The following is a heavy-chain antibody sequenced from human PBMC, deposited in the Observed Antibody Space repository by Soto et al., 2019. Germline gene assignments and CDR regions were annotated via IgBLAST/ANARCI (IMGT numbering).Heavy chain of an antibody. CDR3: ATTLFRLFNRFDP. D-gene: IGHD3-10*01. Sequence: ASETLSLTCTVSGGSISSSTYYWGWIRQPPGKGLEWIGSIYYSGTTYYNPSLSSRVTISVDTSKNQFSLNLSSVTAADPAVYYCATTLFRLFNRFDPWGQGTLVTVS. CDR1: GGSISSSTYY. V-gene: IGHV4-39*01. CDR2: IYYSGTT. J-gene: IGHJ5*02.